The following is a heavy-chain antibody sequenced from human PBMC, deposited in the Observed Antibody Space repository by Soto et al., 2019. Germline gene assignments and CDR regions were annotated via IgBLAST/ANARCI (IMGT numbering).Heavy chain of an antibody. V-gene: IGHV4-39*01. CDR3: ARQPKDASDI. CDR2: IYYSGST. CDR1: GGSISSSSYY. Sequence: PSDTLSLTCTVSGGSISSSSYYWGWIRQPPGKGLEWIGSIYYSGSTYYNPSLKSRVTISVDTSKNQFSLKLSSVTAADTAVYYCARQPKDASDIWGQGTMVTVSS. J-gene: IGHJ3*02.